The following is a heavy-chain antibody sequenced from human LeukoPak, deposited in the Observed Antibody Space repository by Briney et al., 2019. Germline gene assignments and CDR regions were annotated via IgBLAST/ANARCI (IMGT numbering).Heavy chain of an antibody. V-gene: IGHV3-33*01. CDR1: GFTFSSYG. CDR2: IWYDGSNK. J-gene: IGHJ4*02. Sequence: PGRSLRLSCAASGFTFSSYGMHWVRQAPGKGLEWVAVIWYDGSNKYYADSVKGRFTISRDNSKNTLYLQMNSLRAEDTAVYYCARDEHSSSWYDYWGQGTLVTVSS. D-gene: IGHD6-13*01. CDR3: ARDEHSSSWYDY.